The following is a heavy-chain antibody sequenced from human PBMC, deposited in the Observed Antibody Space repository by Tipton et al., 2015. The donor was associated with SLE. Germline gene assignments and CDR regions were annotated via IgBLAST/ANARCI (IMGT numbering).Heavy chain of an antibody. V-gene: IGHV4-61*02. CDR2: IYTSGST. CDR3: GTLGWGHDY. D-gene: IGHD3-16*01. CDR1: GGSISSGSYY. Sequence: LRLSCTVSGGSISSGSYYWSWIRQPAGKGLEWIGRIYTSGSTNYNPSLKSRVTISVDTSKNQFSLKLSSVTAADTAMYHCGTLGWGHDYWGQGTLVTVSS. J-gene: IGHJ4*01.